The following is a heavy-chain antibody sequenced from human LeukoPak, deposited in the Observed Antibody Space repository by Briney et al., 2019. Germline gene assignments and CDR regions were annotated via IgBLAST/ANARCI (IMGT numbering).Heavy chain of an antibody. J-gene: IGHJ4*02. Sequence: SETLSLTCAVYGGSFSGYYWSWIRQPPGKGLEWIGEINHSGSTNYNPSLKSRVTISVDTSKNQFSLKLSSVTAADTAVYYCARSPPGGRYYHLPGGPPHLDYWGQGTLVTVSS. D-gene: IGHD1-26*01. CDR3: ARSPPGGRYYHLPGGPPHLDY. CDR1: GGSFSGYY. V-gene: IGHV4-34*01. CDR2: INHSGST.